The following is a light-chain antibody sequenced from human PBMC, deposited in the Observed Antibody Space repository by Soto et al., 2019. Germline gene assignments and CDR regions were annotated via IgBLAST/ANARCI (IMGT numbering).Light chain of an antibody. J-gene: IGKJ4*01. V-gene: IGKV3D-15*01. CDR3: QKYYFCPLT. Sequence: EIVMTHSPATLSVSPGERATLSCMVSQSVGRVLAWYQQKPGQAPRLVIYDIFTRATGVPTRISGSGSGTEFTPTTSRRKSADCADYYCQKYYFCPLTLGGGTKVELK. CDR1: QSVGRV. CDR2: DIF.